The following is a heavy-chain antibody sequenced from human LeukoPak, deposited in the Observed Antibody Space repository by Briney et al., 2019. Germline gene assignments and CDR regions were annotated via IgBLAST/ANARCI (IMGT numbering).Heavy chain of an antibody. Sequence: SETLSLTCTVSGYSISSGYYWGWIRQPPGKGLEWIGSIYHSGRTYYNPSLKSRVTISVDTSKNQFSLKLSSVTAADTAVYYCARGGAYGDYVSDYFDYWGQGTLVTVSS. CDR1: GYSISSGYY. D-gene: IGHD4-17*01. J-gene: IGHJ4*02. CDR2: IYHSGRT. CDR3: ARGGAYGDYVSDYFDY. V-gene: IGHV4-38-2*02.